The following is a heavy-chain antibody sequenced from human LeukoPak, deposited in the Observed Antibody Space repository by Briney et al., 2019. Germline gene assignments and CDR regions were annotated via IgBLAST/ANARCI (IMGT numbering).Heavy chain of an antibody. CDR1: GITFSSYW. CDR2: IASDGSST. J-gene: IGHJ4*02. Sequence: GGSLRLSCAASGITFSSYWMNWVRQAPGKGLVWVSRIASDGSSTTYADSVKGRFSISRDNAKNTLYLQMNSLRVEDTAVYYCARGRPHGNDYWGQGTLVTVSS. D-gene: IGHD4-23*01. V-gene: IGHV3-74*01. CDR3: ARGRPHGNDY.